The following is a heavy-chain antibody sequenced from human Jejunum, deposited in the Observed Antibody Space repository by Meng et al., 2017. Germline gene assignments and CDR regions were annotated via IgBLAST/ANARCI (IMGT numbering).Heavy chain of an antibody. CDR2: IYYSENT. V-gene: IGHV4-39*07. Sequence: HLLRLDAGPCLVKPPGLLSLPCSVSGASISSSSWYWGWIRQPPGKGLEWIGSIYYSENTYYHPSLKSRVTISVDTSKNQFSLKLSSVTAADTAVYYCARGPWDSSGWPEYFQHWGQGTLVTVSS. CDR3: ARGPWDSSGWPEYFQH. D-gene: IGHD6-19*01. J-gene: IGHJ1*01. CDR1: GASISSSSWY.